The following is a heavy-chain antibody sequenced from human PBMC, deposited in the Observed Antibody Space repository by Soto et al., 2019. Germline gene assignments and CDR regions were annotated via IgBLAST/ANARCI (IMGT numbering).Heavy chain of an antibody. CDR1: GFVFGSYA. CDR3: TRPTCDGGNCYFAH. V-gene: IGHV3-30-3*01. Sequence: LRLSFAASGFVFGSYAMHWVRQAPGKGLEWVAVIMYDGNTEYYADSVKGRFTLSRDNSKNILYVQMNSLRADDTAVYYCTRPTCDGGNCYFAHWGQGTLVTVSS. J-gene: IGHJ5*02. CDR2: IMYDGNTE. D-gene: IGHD2-21*01.